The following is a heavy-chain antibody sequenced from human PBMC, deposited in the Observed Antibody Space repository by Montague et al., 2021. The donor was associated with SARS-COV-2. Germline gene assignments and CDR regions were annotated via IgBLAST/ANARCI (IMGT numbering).Heavy chain of an antibody. CDR3: ARGRRILLWFGGLLSGGDYYGMDV. D-gene: IGHD3-10*01. CDR1: GGSFSGYY. J-gene: IGHJ6*02. V-gene: IGHV4-34*01. Sequence: SETLSLTCAVYGGSFSGYYWSWIRQPPGKGLEWIGEINHSGSTNXNPSLKSRVTISVDTSKNQFSLKLSSVTAADTAVYYCARGRRILLWFGGLLSGGDYYGMDVWGQGTTVTVSS. CDR2: INHSGST.